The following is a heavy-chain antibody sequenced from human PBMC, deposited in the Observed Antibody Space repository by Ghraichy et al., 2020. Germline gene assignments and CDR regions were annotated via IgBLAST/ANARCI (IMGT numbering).Heavy chain of an antibody. CDR1: GGSISSSSHY. V-gene: IGHV4-39*01. D-gene: IGHD2-15*01. CDR3: ARHLRIAASLVAWFDP. Sequence: SETLSLTCTVSGGSISSSSHYWGWTRQPPGKGLEWIGSMSYSEDILYNPSLKCRVTISVDTSKNQFSLKLSSVTAADTAVYYCARHLRIAASLVAWFDPWGQGTLVTVSS. CDR2: MSYSEDI. J-gene: IGHJ5*02.